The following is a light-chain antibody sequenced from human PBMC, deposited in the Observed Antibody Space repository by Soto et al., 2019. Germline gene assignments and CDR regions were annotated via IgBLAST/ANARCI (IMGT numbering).Light chain of an antibody. CDR1: SSDVGGYNH. CDR3: CSYTRLSTVV. J-gene: IGLJ2*01. V-gene: IGLV2-14*01. Sequence: QSALTQPASVSGSPGQSITISCTGTSSDVGGYNHVSWYQHSPGKAPKLILFAVSDRPSGVSHRFSGYKSGNTASLTISGLQADDAADYYCCSYTRLSTVVFGGGTQLTVL. CDR2: AVS.